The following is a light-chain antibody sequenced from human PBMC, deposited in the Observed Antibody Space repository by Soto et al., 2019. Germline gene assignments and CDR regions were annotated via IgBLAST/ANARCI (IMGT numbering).Light chain of an antibody. CDR1: QSVSSSY. CDR2: GAS. CDR3: QQYVSSTGT. J-gene: IGKJ1*01. V-gene: IGKV3-20*01. Sequence: EIVLTQSPCTLSLSTGERATISCRASQSVSSSYLAWYQQKPGQAPRLLIYGASSRATGIPDRFSGSGSGTDFTLTISRLEPEDFAVYYCQQYVSSTGTFGQGTQVEIK.